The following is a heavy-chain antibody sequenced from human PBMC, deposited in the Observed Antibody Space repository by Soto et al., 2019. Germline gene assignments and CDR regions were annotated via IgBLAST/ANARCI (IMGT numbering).Heavy chain of an antibody. CDR1: GGTFSSYA. J-gene: IGHJ5*01. CDR3: ASSTCVSSCYVFEPEKNNWYLS. CDR2: IIPIFGTA. V-gene: IGHV1-69*13. Sequence: ASVKVSCKASGGTFSSYAISWVRQAPGQGLEWMGGIIPIFGTANYAQKFQGRVTITADESTSTAYMELSSLRSEDTAVYYCASSTCVSSCYVFEPEKNNWYLSSGQTILVTV. D-gene: IGHD2-2*01.